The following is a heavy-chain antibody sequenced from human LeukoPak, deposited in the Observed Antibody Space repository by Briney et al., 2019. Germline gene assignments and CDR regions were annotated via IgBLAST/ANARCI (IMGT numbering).Heavy chain of an antibody. CDR1: GYTFTGYY. D-gene: IGHD1-26*01. CDR3: ARGSRGSGSYWFDP. Sequence: ASVKVSCKASGYTFTGYYMHWVRQAPGQGLEWMGWINPNNGGTNYAQKFQGRVTMTRDTSISTAYMELSRLRSDDTAVYYCARGSRGSGSYWFDPWGQGTLVTVSS. J-gene: IGHJ5*02. V-gene: IGHV1-2*02. CDR2: INPNNGGT.